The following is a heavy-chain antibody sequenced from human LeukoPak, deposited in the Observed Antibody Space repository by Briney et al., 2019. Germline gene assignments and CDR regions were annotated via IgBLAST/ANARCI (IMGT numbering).Heavy chain of an antibody. J-gene: IGHJ6*02. CDR1: EFTVSSNY. Sequence: PGGSLRLSCAASEFTVSSNYMSWVRQAPGKGLEWVSVIYSGGYTYYADSVKGRFTISRDNSKNTLYLQMNSLRAEDTAVYYCARDGGYSSSQTYYYYGMDVWGQGTTVTVSS. V-gene: IGHV3-66*01. CDR2: IYSGGYT. D-gene: IGHD6-13*01. CDR3: ARDGGYSSSQTYYYYGMDV.